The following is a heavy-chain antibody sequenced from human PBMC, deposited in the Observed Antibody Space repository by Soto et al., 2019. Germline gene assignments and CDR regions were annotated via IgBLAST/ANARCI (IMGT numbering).Heavy chain of an antibody. CDR2: IYSSGST. CDR1: GGSISSSSYY. V-gene: IGHV4-39*01. J-gene: IGHJ6*03. CDR3: ASFAGPPYYNYYMDV. D-gene: IGHD6-13*01. Sequence: QLQLQESGPGLVKPSETLSLTCTVSGGSISSSSYYWGWLRQPPGKGLEWIGTIYSSGSTWYSPSLKCRITISVDTSKNQFSLKLSSVTAADTGVYYCASFAGPPYYNYYMDVWGKGTTVTVSS.